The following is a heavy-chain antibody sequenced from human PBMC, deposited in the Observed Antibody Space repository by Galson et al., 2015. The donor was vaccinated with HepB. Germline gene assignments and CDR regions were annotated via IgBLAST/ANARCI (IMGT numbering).Heavy chain of an antibody. J-gene: IGHJ3*02. CDR2: INPSGGST. CDR3: AREVGDYYGSDARDAFDI. V-gene: IGHV1-46*03. CDR1: GYTFTSYY. D-gene: IGHD3-10*01. Sequence: SVKVSCKASGYTFTSYYMHWVRQAPGQGLEWMGIINPSGGSTSYAQKFQGRVTMTRDTSTSTVYMELSSLRSEDTAVYYCAREVGDYYGSDARDAFDIWGQGTMVTVSS.